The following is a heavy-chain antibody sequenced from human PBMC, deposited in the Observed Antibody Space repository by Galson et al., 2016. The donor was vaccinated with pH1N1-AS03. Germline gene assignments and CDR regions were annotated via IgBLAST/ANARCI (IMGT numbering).Heavy chain of an antibody. D-gene: IGHD2-8*01. V-gene: IGHV2-5*02. CDR3: ARSTHVNEGLDF. Sequence: PALVKPTQTLTLTCSFSGFSLSTGGVHVAWIRQPPGKALEWLALIFWDGETRYRPSLTGRLTITKDTFKNQVVLTMTNMDPVDTATYYCARSTHVNEGLDFWGQGTLVTVSS. CDR2: IFWDGET. J-gene: IGHJ4*02. CDR1: GFSLSTGGVH.